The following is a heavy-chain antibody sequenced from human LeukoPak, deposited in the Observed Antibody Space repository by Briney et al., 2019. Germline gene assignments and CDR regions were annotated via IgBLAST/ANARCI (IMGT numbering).Heavy chain of an antibody. D-gene: IGHD5-12*01. V-gene: IGHV3-30-3*01. J-gene: IGHJ3*02. CDR3: ARGGRWWLRGQTGDAFDI. CDR2: ISYDGSNK. Sequence: GGSLRLSCAASGFTFSSYAMHWVRQAPGKGLEWVAVISYDGSNKYYADSVKGRFTISRDNSKNTLYLQMNSLRAEDTAVYYCARGGRWWLRGQTGDAFDIWGQGTMVTVSS. CDR1: GFTFSSYA.